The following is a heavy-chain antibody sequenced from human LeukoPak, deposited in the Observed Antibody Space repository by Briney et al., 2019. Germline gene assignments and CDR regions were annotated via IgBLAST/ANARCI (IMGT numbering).Heavy chain of an antibody. D-gene: IGHD6-13*01. J-gene: IGHJ4*02. CDR1: GGSIISYY. CDR2: IYTSGST. Sequence: SETLSLTCTVSGGSIISYYWSWIRQPAGKGLEWIGRIYTSGSTNYNPSLKSRVTMSVDTSKNQFSLKLSSVTAADTAVYYCARFSSIAAAFDYWGQGTLATVSS. CDR3: ARFSSIAAAFDY. V-gene: IGHV4-4*07.